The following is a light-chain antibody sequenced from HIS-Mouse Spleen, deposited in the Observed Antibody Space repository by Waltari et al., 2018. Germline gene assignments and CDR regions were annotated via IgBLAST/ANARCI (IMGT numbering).Light chain of an antibody. CDR1: SSNIGSNT. CDR2: CNN. V-gene: IGLV1-44*01. J-gene: IGLJ3*02. Sequence: QSVLTQPPSASGTPGQRVTISCSGSSSNIGSNTVNWYQQLPGTAPKLLIYCNNQRPSGGTGRFSGFKSGTSASLAISGLQSEDEADYYCAAWDDSLNGWVFGGGTKLTVL. CDR3: AAWDDSLNGWV.